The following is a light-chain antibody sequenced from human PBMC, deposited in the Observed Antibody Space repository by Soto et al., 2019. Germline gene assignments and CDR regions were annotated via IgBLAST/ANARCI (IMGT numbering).Light chain of an antibody. Sequence: DIQVTQSPSSLSASVGDRVIITCRASQSISNYLNWYQHKPGKAPKLLIYAASNLHTGVPPRFSGTRSGTDFTLTISSLQPEDFATYYCQQSYSTPLTFGGGTKVDIK. CDR2: AAS. CDR1: QSISNY. J-gene: IGKJ4*01. CDR3: QQSYSTPLT. V-gene: IGKV1-39*01.